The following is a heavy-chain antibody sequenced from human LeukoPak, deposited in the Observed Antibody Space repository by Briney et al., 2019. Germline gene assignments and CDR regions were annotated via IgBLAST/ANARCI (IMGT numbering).Heavy chain of an antibody. D-gene: IGHD4-17*01. CDR2: ISGSGGST. V-gene: IGHV3-23*01. Sequence: GGSLRLSCAASGFTFSSYAMSWVRQAPGKGLGWVSAISGSGGSTYYADSVKGRFAISRDNSKNTLYLQMNSLRAEDTAVYYCAKVNYGYYFDYWGQGTLVTVSS. CDR3: AKVNYGYYFDY. CDR1: GFTFSSYA. J-gene: IGHJ4*02.